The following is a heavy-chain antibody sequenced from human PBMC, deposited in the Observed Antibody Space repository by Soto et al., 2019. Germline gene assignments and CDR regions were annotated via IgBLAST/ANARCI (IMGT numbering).Heavy chain of an antibody. J-gene: IGHJ4*02. Sequence: QVQLVESGGGVVLPGTSLRLSCAASGFIFSRSGMHWVRQAPGKGLEWVAVISYDGNTKYYADSVKGRFTISRDNSKNKLYLQMTSLRVEDTAVYYCADQIATGHWGQGTRVTVSS. CDR1: GFIFSRSG. D-gene: IGHD6-13*01. V-gene: IGHV3-30*03. CDR2: ISYDGNTK. CDR3: ADQIATGH.